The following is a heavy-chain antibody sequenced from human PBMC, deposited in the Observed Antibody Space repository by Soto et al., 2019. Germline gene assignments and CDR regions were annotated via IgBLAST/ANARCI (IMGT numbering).Heavy chain of an antibody. CDR3: ARSDDRY. V-gene: IGHV4-59*01. CDR2: IYYSGST. CDR1: GGSISSYY. J-gene: IGHJ4*02. Sequence: PSETLSLTCTVSGGSISSYYWSWIRQPPGKGLEWIGYIYYSGSTSYNPSLKSRVTISVDTSKNQFSLKLSSVTAADTAVYYCARSDDRYWGQGTLVTVSS.